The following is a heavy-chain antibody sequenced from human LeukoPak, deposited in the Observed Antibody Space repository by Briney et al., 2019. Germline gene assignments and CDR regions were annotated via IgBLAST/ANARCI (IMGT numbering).Heavy chain of an antibody. Sequence: GGSLRLSCAASGFTFSSYAMSWVRQAPGKGLEWVSATYSGGSTYYADSVKGRFTISSDNSKNTLYLQMNSLRAEDTAVYYCARESTVTTDWGQGTLVTVSS. CDR3: ARESTVTTD. V-gene: IGHV3-66*01. CDR2: TYSGGST. D-gene: IGHD4-17*01. CDR1: GFTFSSYA. J-gene: IGHJ4*02.